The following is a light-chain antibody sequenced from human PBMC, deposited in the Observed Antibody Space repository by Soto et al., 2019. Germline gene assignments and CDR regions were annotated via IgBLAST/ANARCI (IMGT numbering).Light chain of an antibody. CDR1: QSVSSSY. CDR3: QQYGSSRP. Sequence: EIVLTQSPGTLSLSPGERATLSCRASQSVSSSYLAWYQQKPGQAPRLLIYGASSRATGIPDRFSGSGSGTDFTLASSGLEPEDFAVYYCQQYGSSRPFGQGTKVEIK. V-gene: IGKV3-20*01. J-gene: IGKJ1*01. CDR2: GAS.